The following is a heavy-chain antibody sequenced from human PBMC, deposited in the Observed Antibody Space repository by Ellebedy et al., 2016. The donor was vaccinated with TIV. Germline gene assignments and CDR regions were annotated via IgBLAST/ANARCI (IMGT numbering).Heavy chain of an antibody. V-gene: IGHV3-23*01. CDR2: LSGSGRST. CDR1: GFTFSIHA. Sequence: GESLKISCAASGFTFSIHAMSLVRQAPAKGLEWVSGLSGSGRSTYYADSVKGRFTISRDNSKNTLYLQMHSLRAEDTAVYYCAKQDGGNIDYWGQGTLVTVSS. D-gene: IGHD4-23*01. J-gene: IGHJ4*02. CDR3: AKQDGGNIDY.